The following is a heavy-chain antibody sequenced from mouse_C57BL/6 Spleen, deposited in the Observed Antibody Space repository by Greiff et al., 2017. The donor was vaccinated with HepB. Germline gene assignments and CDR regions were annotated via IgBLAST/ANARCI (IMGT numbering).Heavy chain of an antibody. V-gene: IGHV1-53*01. D-gene: IGHD1-1*02. CDR2: INPSNGGT. J-gene: IGHJ2*01. Sequence: QVQLQQSGTELVKPGASVKLSCKASGYTFTSYWMHWVKQRPGQGLEWIGNINPSNGGTNYNEKFKSKATLTVDKSSSTAYMQLSSLTSEDSAVYYCATIWSDRYYFDYWGQGTTLTVSS. CDR1: GYTFTSYW. CDR3: ATIWSDRYYFDY.